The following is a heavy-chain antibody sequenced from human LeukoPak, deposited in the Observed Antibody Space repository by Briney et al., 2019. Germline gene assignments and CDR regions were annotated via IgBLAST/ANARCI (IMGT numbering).Heavy chain of an antibody. CDR3: AKGGESYFDY. D-gene: IGHD2-21*01. Sequence: SETLSLTCTVSGGSISSYYWRWIRQPPGKGLEWIGYIYYSGSTNYNPSLKSRVTISVDTSKNQFSLKLSSVTAADTAVYYCAKGGESYFDYWGQGTLVTVSS. V-gene: IGHV4-59*01. CDR1: GGSISSYY. CDR2: IYYSGST. J-gene: IGHJ4*02.